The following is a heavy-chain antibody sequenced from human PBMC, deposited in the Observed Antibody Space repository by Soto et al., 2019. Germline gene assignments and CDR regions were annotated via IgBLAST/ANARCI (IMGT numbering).Heavy chain of an antibody. V-gene: IGHV1-3*01. CDR2: INAGNGNT. CDR3: ARGVGSGSYYNQYNWFDP. Sequence: ASVKVSCKASGYTFTSYAMHWVRQAPGQRLEWMGWINAGNGNTKYAQKVQGRVTMTTDTSTSTAYMELRSLRSDDTAVYYCARGVGSGSYYNQYNWFDPWGQGTQVTVSS. J-gene: IGHJ5*02. CDR1: GYTFTSYA. D-gene: IGHD3-10*01.